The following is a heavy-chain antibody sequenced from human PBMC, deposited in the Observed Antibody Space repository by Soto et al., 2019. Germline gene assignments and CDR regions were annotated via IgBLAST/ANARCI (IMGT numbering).Heavy chain of an antibody. CDR3: ARLVTTVTNRSFDY. CDR1: GGSISSYY. Sequence: PSETLSLTCTVSGGSISSYYWSWIRQPPGEGLEWIGYIYYSGSTNYNPSLKSRVTISVDTSKNQFSLKLSSVTAADTAVYYCARLVTTVTNRSFDYWGQGTLVTVSS. CDR2: IYYSGST. D-gene: IGHD4-17*01. J-gene: IGHJ4*02. V-gene: IGHV4-59*08.